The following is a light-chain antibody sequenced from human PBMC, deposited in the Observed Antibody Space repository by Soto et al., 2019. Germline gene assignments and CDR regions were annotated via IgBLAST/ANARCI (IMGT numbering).Light chain of an antibody. J-gene: IGLJ2*01. CDR2: GNS. V-gene: IGLV1-40*01. CDR1: SFNIGAGYD. Sequence: QSVLTQPPSVSGAPGQRVTISCTGSSFNIGAGYDVHWYQQLPGTAPKLLIYGNSNRPSGVPDRFSGSKSGTSASLAITGLQAEDEADYYCQSYDSSLRVVFGGGTKLTVL. CDR3: QSYDSSLRVV.